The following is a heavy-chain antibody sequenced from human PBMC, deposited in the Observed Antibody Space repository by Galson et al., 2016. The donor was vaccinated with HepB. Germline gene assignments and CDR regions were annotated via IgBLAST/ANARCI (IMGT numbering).Heavy chain of an antibody. CDR2: ISADNGNT. Sequence: SVKVSCKASGYTFTSYGVSWVRQAPGQGLEWMGWISADNGNTVYAQNFQARVTMTTDTSTSTAYMELRSLRSDDTAVYYCAREYNGKSYFDYWGQGTLVTVSS. CDR1: GYTFTSYG. V-gene: IGHV1-18*01. D-gene: IGHD1-26*01. J-gene: IGHJ4*02. CDR3: AREYNGKSYFDY.